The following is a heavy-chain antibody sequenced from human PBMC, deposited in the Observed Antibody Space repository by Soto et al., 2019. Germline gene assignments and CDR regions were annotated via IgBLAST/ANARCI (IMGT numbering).Heavy chain of an antibody. CDR3: ARVPFFCSSTSCPVLAYMDV. J-gene: IGHJ6*03. CDR1: GFTFSSYS. Sequence: HPGGSLRLSCAASGFTFSSYSMNWVRQAPGKGLEWVSYISSSSSTIYYADSVKGRFTISRDNAKNSLYLQMNSLRAEDTAVYYCARVPFFCSSTSCPVLAYMDVWGKGTTVTVSS. D-gene: IGHD2-2*01. V-gene: IGHV3-48*01. CDR2: ISSSSSTI.